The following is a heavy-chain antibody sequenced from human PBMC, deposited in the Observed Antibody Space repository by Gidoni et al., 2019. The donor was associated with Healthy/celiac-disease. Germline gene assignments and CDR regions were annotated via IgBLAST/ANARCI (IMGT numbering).Heavy chain of an antibody. CDR1: GFTFSSYA. D-gene: IGHD1-1*01. J-gene: IGHJ4*02. CDR3: AKNPNWNFDY. Sequence: EVKLLEPGGGLVQLGGSLRLSCAASGFTFSSYAMSWVRQAPGKGLEWVSAISGSGGSTYYADSVKGRFTISRDNSKNTLYLQMNSLRAEDTAVYYCAKNPNWNFDYWGQGTLVTVSS. CDR2: ISGSGGST. V-gene: IGHV3-23*01.